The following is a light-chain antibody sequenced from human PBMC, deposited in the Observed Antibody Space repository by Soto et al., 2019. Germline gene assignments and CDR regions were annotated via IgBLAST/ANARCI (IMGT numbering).Light chain of an antibody. Sequence: SYELPQPPSVSVAPGQTARITCRGNNLERKSVHWYQQKPGQAPVLVVYDDSDRPSGIPERFSGSNSGSPATLTISRVEAGDEADYYCQVWDSTSDHYVFGTGTKVTVL. CDR1: NLERKS. CDR2: DDS. V-gene: IGLV3-21*02. CDR3: QVWDSTSDHYV. J-gene: IGLJ1*01.